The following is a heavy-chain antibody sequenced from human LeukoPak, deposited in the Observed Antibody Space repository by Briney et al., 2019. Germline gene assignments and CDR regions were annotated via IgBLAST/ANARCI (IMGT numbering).Heavy chain of an antibody. Sequence: PSETLSLTCTVSGDSISSYYWSWIRQPAGKGLEWIGRIYTSGNTDFNPSLKSRVTISVDRSKNQFSLKLSSVTAADTAVYYCARRLDSPAANLGAFDIWGQGTMVTVSS. J-gene: IGHJ3*02. D-gene: IGHD2-2*01. V-gene: IGHV4-4*07. CDR1: GDSISSYY. CDR3: ARRLDSPAANLGAFDI. CDR2: IYTSGNT.